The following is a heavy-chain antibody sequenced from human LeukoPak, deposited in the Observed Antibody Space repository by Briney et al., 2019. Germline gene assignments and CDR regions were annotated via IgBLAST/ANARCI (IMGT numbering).Heavy chain of an antibody. V-gene: IGHV4-59*01. D-gene: IGHD5-24*01. CDR1: GGSISSYY. CDR3: ARGLLDGYTHPAAFDI. Sequence: PSETLSVTCTVSGGSISSYYWSWIRQPPGKGLEWIGYIYYSGSTNYNPSLKSRVTISVDTSKNQFSLKLSSVTAADTAVYYCARGLLDGYTHPAAFDIWGQGTMVTVSS. CDR2: IYYSGST. J-gene: IGHJ3*02.